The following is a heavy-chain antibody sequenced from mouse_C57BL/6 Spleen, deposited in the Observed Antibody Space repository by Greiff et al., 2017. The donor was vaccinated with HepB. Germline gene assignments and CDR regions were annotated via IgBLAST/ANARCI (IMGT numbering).Heavy chain of an antibody. CDR2: ISSGGDYI. J-gene: IGHJ3*01. Sequence: EVKVVESGEGLVKPGGSLKLSCAASGFTFSSYAMSWVRQTPEKRLEWVAYISSGGDYIYYADTVKGRFTISRDNARNTLYLQMSSLKSEDTAMYYCTRAPGGFAYWGQGTLVTVSA. CDR1: GFTFSSYA. D-gene: IGHD3-1*01. CDR3: TRAPGGFAY. V-gene: IGHV5-9-1*02.